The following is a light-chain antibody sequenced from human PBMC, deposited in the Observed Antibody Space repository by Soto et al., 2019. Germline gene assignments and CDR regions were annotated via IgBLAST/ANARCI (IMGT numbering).Light chain of an antibody. CDR1: QSLEYSDGKTY. CDR2: KVS. Sequence: DAVLTQSPLSLPVTPGQPASISCRSSQSLEYSDGKTYLNWYQQRPGQSPSRLIYKVSNRDFGVPDRFSGSGSGTAFTLEISRVEAEDVGVYYCMQGSYWPWTFGQGTKVEIK. CDR3: MQGSYWPWT. V-gene: IGKV2-30*01. J-gene: IGKJ1*01.